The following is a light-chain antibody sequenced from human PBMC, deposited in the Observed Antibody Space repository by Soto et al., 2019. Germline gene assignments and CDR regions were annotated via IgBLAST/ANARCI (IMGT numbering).Light chain of an antibody. CDR1: QSISSW. V-gene: IGKV1-5*03. CDR3: QQYNSYSGT. J-gene: IGKJ1*01. CDR2: KAS. Sequence: DIQMTQSPSTLSASLGDRVTITCRASQSISSWLAWYQQKPGKAPKLLIYKASSLESGVPSRFSGSGSGTEFTLTISSLQPDDFATYYCQQYNSYSGTFGQGTKVDI.